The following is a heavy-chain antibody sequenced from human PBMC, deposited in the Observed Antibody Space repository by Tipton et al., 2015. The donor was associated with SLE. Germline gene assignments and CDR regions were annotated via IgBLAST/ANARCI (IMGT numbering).Heavy chain of an antibody. CDR3: ARAGGGDSNWFDP. J-gene: IGHJ5*02. CDR1: GGSISSDYYY. CDR2: IYYSGST. D-gene: IGHD2-21*01. V-gene: IGHV4-39*07. Sequence: TLSLTCTFSGGSISSDYYYWGWIRQPPGKGLEWIGSIYYSGSTYYNPSLKSRVTMSVDTSKNHFSLRLSSVTAADTAVYYCARAGGGDSNWFDPWGQGTLVTVSS.